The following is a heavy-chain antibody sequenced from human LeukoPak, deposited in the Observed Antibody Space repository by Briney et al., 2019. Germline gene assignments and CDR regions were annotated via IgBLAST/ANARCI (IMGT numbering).Heavy chain of an antibody. D-gene: IGHD6-19*01. CDR2: IYSGGST. V-gene: IGHV3-53*01. CDR1: GFTFSSNY. Sequence: GGSLRLSCAASGFTFSSNYMSWVRQAPGKGLEWVSVIYSGGSTYYADSVKGRFTISRDNSKNTLYLQMNSLRAEDTAVYYCAGSSGWYADFDYWGQGTLVTVSS. CDR3: AGSSGWYADFDY. J-gene: IGHJ4*02.